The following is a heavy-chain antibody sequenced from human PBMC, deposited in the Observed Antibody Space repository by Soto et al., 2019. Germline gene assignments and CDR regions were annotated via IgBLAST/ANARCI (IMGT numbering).Heavy chain of an antibody. V-gene: IGHV3-23*01. CDR2: ISGSGGSR. CDR1: GFNFSSFA. Sequence: VQLLESGGGLVQPGGSLRLSCAGSGFNFSSFAMTWVRQAPGKGLEWVSTISGSGGSRFYAASVKGRFTHTRDNSKDTVYLQMNSLRVEVTAFYYCAKEGTAEWIRYYIPTDVWGRGAPVTVSS. J-gene: IGHJ6*02. D-gene: IGHD1-26*01. CDR3: AKEGTAEWIRYYIPTDV.